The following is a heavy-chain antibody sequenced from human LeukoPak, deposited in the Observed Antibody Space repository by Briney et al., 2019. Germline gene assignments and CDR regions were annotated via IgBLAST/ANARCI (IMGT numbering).Heavy chain of an antibody. Sequence: KTSETLSLTCTVSGGSISSYYWSWIRQPPGKGLEWIGYIYYSGSTNYNPSLKSRVTISVDTSKNQFSLKLSSVTAADTAVYYCARDIPNCTNGVCRYYFDYWGQGTLVTVSS. CDR1: GGSISSYY. V-gene: IGHV4-59*12. CDR2: IYYSGST. J-gene: IGHJ4*02. D-gene: IGHD2-8*01. CDR3: ARDIPNCTNGVCRYYFDY.